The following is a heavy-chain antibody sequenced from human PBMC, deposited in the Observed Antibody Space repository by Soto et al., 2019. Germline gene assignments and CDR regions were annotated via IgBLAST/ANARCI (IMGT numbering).Heavy chain of an antibody. CDR2: IYHSGST. CDR1: GYSISSGYY. J-gene: IGHJ4*02. D-gene: IGHD6-19*01. CDR3: ARDLVGSGWFDY. Sequence: SETLSLTCAVSGYSISSGYYWGWIRQPPGKGLEWIGSIYHSGSTYYNPSLKSRVTISVDTSKNQFSLKLSSVTAADTAVYYCARDLVGSGWFDYWGQGTLVTVSS. V-gene: IGHV4-38-2*02.